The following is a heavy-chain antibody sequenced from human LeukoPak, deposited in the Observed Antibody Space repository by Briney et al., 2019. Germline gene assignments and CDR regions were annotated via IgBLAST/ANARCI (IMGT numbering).Heavy chain of an antibody. J-gene: IGHJ4*02. CDR1: GLTLSSNY. CDR2: SGGST. V-gene: IGHV3-66*01. D-gene: IGHD2/OR15-2a*01. CDR3: ARVGFCPRCHFDY. Sequence: GGSLRLSCAPSGLTLSSNYMSSVRQAPGKGLEWVSVSGGSTYYAASVKGIFTISTDNADNTLYLQLNSLGAEDTAVYYCARVGFCPRCHFDYWGQGTLVTVSS.